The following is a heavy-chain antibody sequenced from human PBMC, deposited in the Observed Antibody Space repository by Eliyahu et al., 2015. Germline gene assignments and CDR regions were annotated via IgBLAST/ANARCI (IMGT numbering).Heavy chain of an antibody. CDR2: IFTLXFSENT. J-gene: IGHJ6*02. CDR1: GGSLRSYH. Sequence: QVQLQESGPGLVKSSETLSLTCXVSGGSLRSYHWNWLRQSPGKGLEWIXSIFTLXFSENTNYNPSFKSRVTISVDRSRSQFSLEMKFVTAGDTALYFCARDSNLYYGLDVWGQGTTVIVSS. V-gene: IGHV4-59*01. CDR3: ARDSNLYYGLDV.